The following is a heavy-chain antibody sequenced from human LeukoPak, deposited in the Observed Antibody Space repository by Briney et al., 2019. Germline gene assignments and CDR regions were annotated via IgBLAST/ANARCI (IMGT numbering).Heavy chain of an antibody. V-gene: IGHV4-59*01. D-gene: IGHD1-26*01. Sequence: SETLSLTCTVSGGSISSYYWSWIRQPPGKGLEWIGYIYYSGSTNYNPSLKSRVTISVDTSKNQFSLKLSSVTAADTAVYYCARDSPSGGYDYWGQGTLVTVSS. CDR1: GGSISSYY. J-gene: IGHJ4*02. CDR3: ARDSPSGGYDY. CDR2: IYYSGST.